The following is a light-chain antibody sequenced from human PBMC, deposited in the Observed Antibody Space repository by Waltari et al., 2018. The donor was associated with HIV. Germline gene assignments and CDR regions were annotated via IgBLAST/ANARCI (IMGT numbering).Light chain of an antibody. V-gene: IGLV6-57*04. CDR3: QSFDDIYLSGV. CDR1: SGSIINNF. CDR2: ETN. Sequence: FMLTQPHSVSESPGKTVIISCTRNSGSGSIINNFVQWYQQRPGSAPAAIIDETNKRRPGFPDRFYGSIDISSNSALLTISGLQSEDEADYYWQSFDDIYLSGVFGGGTKLTVL. J-gene: IGLJ3*02.